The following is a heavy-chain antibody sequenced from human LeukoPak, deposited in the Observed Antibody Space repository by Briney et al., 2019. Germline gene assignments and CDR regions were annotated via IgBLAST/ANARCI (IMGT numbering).Heavy chain of an antibody. CDR2: ISGSGGST. J-gene: IGHJ4*02. CDR1: GFIFSSYG. D-gene: IGHD3-22*01. V-gene: IGHV3-23*01. CDR3: AKTPMIVVVISPFDY. Sequence: GGSLRLSCAASGFIFSSYGMHWVRQVPGKGLEWVSAISGSGGSTYYADSVKGRFTISRDNSKNTLYLQMNSLRAEDTAVYYCAKTPMIVVVISPFDYWGQGTLVTVSS.